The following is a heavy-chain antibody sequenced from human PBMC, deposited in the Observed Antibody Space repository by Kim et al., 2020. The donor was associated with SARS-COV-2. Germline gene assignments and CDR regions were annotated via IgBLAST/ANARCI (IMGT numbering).Heavy chain of an antibody. V-gene: IGHV1-8*01. J-gene: IGHJ2*01. CDR2: MNPNSGNT. CDR3: ARLIKNTVTTSWYFDL. CDR1: GDTFTSYD. Sequence: ASVKVSCKAVGDTFTSYDTNWVRQATGQGLEWMGWMNPNSGNTGYAQKVQGRVTMTRNTSISTAYMELSSLRSEDTAVYYCARLIKNTVTTSWYFDLWGRGTLVTVSS. D-gene: IGHD4-17*01.